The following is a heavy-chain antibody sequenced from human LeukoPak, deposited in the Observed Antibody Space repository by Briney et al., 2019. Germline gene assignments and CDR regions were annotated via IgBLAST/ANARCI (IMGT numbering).Heavy chain of an antibody. CDR3: ASISITIFGVVPFFHY. CDR1: GFTFSSYA. Sequence: GGSLRLSCEASGFTFSSYAMSWVRQAPGKGREWVSAISGSGVSTYYADSVKGRFTISTDNSKNTRYLQMNSLRAEDTAVYYCASISITIFGVVPFFHYWGQGTLVTVSS. D-gene: IGHD3-3*01. J-gene: IGHJ4*02. CDR2: ISGSGVST. V-gene: IGHV3-23*01.